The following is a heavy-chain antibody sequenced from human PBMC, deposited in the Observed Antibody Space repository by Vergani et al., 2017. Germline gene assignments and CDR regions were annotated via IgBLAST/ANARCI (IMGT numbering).Heavy chain of an antibody. CDR3: ATKSCGTPGCQIGYFRE. J-gene: IGHJ1*01. D-gene: IGHD1-1*01. CDR1: GFTFSDFS. CDR2: IGSSGPYI. V-gene: IGHV3-21*01. Sequence: VQLVESGGGLVKPGGSLRLSCAASGFTFSDFSMSWVRQAPGKGLEWVAFIGSSGPYITYADSVKGRFTISRDNSKSTLYLQMNSLRTEDTAVYYCATKSCGTPGCQIGYFREWGQGTLVTVSS.